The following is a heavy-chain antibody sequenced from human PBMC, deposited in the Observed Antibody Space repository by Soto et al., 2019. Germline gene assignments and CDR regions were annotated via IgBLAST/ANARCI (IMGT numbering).Heavy chain of an antibody. D-gene: IGHD2-15*01. CDR3: ARTGSTRYFYYGLDV. CDR1: GFTFSSYP. J-gene: IGHJ6*02. Sequence: VQLLESGGGLVQPGGSLRLSCAASGFTFSSYPMSWVRQAPGKGLEWVSSITGSSGSTYYADSVKGRFTISRDNSENPLYLQMNSLRAEYTAVYYCARTGSTRYFYYGLDVCGQGTTASVSS. CDR2: ITGSSGST. V-gene: IGHV3-23*01.